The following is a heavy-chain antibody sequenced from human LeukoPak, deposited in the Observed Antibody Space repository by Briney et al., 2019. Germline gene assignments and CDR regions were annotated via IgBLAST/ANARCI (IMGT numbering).Heavy chain of an antibody. CDR2: IRWNSGSI. CDR3: AKADCISTSCLFEY. J-gene: IGHJ4*01. V-gene: IGHV3-9*03. CDR1: GLTFDDYA. D-gene: IGHD2-2*01. Sequence: GRSLRLSCAASGLTFDDYAMHCVRQAPAKGLEWVSGIRWNSGSIVYADSVKGRFTISRDNAKNCLYLQMNRLRAEDMALYYCAKADCISTSCLFEYWGQVTLVAVSS.